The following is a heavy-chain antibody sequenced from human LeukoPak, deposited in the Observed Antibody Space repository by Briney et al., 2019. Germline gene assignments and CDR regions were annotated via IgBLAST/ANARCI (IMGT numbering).Heavy chain of an antibody. CDR3: ARDLPPGAFNY. Sequence: GGSLRLSCAASGFTFSSYAMHWVRQAPGKGLEWVAVISYDGSNKYYADSVKGRFTISRDNSKITLYLQMNSLRAEDTAVYYCARDLPPGAFNYWGQGTLVTVSS. D-gene: IGHD2/OR15-2a*01. V-gene: IGHV3-30-3*01. CDR2: ISYDGSNK. J-gene: IGHJ4*02. CDR1: GFTFSSYA.